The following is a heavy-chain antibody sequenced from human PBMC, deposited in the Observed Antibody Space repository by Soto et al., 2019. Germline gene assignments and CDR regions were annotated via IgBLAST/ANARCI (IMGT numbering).Heavy chain of an antibody. CDR2: ISGSGGST. J-gene: IGHJ6*02. V-gene: IGHV3-23*01. CDR1: GFTFSSYA. CDR3: ARVHLVAGSAFYCAMDV. Sequence: QPGGSLRLSCAASGFTFSSYAMSWVRQAPGKGLEWVSGISGSGGSTYYTDSVKGRFTFSRDSAGTSLFLRMDSVKVEDTAVYHCARVHLVAGSAFYCAMDVWGPGTAVTVSS. D-gene: IGHD6-6*01.